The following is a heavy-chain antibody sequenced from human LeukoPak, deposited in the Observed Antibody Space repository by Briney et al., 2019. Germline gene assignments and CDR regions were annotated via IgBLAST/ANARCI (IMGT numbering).Heavy chain of an antibody. Sequence: PSETLSLTCAVYGGSFSGYYWSWIRQPPGKGLEWIGYIYYSGSTFYNPSLKSRVTISVDRSKNQFSLKLSSVTAADTAVYYCASIPSYYFDYWGQGTLVTVSS. D-gene: IGHD6-6*01. V-gene: IGHV4-59*12. CDR3: ASIPSYYFDY. CDR2: IYYSGST. J-gene: IGHJ4*02. CDR1: GGSFSGYY.